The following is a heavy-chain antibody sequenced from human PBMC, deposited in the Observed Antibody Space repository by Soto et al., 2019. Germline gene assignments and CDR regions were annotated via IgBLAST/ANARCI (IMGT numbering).Heavy chain of an antibody. D-gene: IGHD5-12*01. CDR2: ISYDGSNK. V-gene: IGHV3-30-3*01. CDR3: ARERNDGPIEMATSPFDY. J-gene: IGHJ4*02. Sequence: QVQLVESGGGVVQPGRSLRLSCAASGFTFSSYAMHWVRQAPGKGLEWVAVISYDGSNKYYADSVKGRFTISRDNPKNTLYLQMNSLRAEDTAVYYCARERNDGPIEMATSPFDYWGQGTLVTVSS. CDR1: GFTFSSYA.